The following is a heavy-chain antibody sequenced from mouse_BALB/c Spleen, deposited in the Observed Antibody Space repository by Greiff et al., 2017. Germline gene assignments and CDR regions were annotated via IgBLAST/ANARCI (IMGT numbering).Heavy chain of an antibody. Sequence: EVQLVESGGGLVKPGGSLKLSCAASGFTFSSYAMSWVRQTPEKRLEWVATISSGGSYTYYPDSVKGRFTISRDNAKNTLYLQMSSLRSEDTAMYYCARHLYGNSYYYAMDYWGQGTSVTVSS. CDR2: ISSGGSYT. J-gene: IGHJ4*01. CDR1: GFTFSSYA. D-gene: IGHD2-10*02. CDR3: ARHLYGNSYYYAMDY. V-gene: IGHV5-9-3*01.